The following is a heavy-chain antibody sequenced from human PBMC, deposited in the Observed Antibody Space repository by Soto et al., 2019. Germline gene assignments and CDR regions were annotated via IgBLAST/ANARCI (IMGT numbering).Heavy chain of an antibody. D-gene: IGHD1-20*01. CDR1: GGSISSGDYY. CDR3: ARANWNPDY. CDR2: IYYSGST. V-gene: IGHV4-30-4*01. J-gene: IGHJ4*02. Sequence: SEPLSLTCTVSGGSISSGDYYWRGIRQPPGKGLVWIGYIYYSGSTYYNPSLKSRVTISVDTSKNQCSLKLSSVTAADAAVYYCARANWNPDYWGQGTLVTVSS.